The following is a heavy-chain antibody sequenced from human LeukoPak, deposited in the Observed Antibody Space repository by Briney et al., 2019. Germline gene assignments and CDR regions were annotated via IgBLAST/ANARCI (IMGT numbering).Heavy chain of an antibody. CDR2: IYYSGST. J-gene: IGHJ4*02. CDR1: GGSISSADYY. D-gene: IGHD7-27*01. Sequence: SQTLSLTCTVSGGSISSADYYWSWIRQPSGKGLEWIGYIYYSGSTYYNPSLKSRVTISVDTSKNQFSLKLSSVTAADTAVYYCAREPGDEQDYWGQGTLVTVSS. CDR3: AREPGDEQDY. V-gene: IGHV4-30-4*08.